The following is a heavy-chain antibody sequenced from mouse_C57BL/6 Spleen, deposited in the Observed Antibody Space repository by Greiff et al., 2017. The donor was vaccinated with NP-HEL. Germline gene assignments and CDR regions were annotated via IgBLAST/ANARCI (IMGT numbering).Heavy chain of an antibody. CDR2: ISDGGSYT. D-gene: IGHD2-5*01. CDR3: ATYYSNLAWFAY. J-gene: IGHJ3*01. Sequence: EVQLVESGGGLVKPGGSLKLSCAASGFTFSSYAMSWVRQTPEKRLEWVATISDGGSYTYYPANVKGRFTISRDNAKNNLYLQMSHLKSEDTAMYYCATYYSNLAWFAYWGQGTLVTVSA. V-gene: IGHV5-4*01. CDR1: GFTFSSYA.